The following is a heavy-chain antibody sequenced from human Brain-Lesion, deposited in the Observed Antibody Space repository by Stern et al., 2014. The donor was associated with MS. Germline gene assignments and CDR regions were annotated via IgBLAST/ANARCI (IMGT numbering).Heavy chain of an antibody. CDR2: IYYIGST. J-gene: IGHJ4*02. Sequence: QVQLQESGPGLVKPSQTLSLTCNVSGDSISSGDNYWSWIRQSPGKGLEWIGYIYYIGSTFYNPSLKSRVTISVDTSQNQFSLRLSSVTAADTAVYYCARGESSRYYYYLDYWGQGTLVTVS. V-gene: IGHV4-30-4*01. CDR1: GDSISSGDNY. CDR3: ARGESSRYYYYLDY. D-gene: IGHD3-22*01.